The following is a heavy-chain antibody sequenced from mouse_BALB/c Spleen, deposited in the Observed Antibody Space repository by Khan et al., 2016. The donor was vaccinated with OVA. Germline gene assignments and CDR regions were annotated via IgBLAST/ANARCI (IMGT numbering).Heavy chain of an antibody. CDR1: GYTFTNYG. CDR3: ARMKPYWYFDV. J-gene: IGHJ1*01. V-gene: IGHV9-3-1*01. Sequence: QIQLVQSGPELKKPGETVKISCKASGYTFTNYGMNWVKQAPGKGLKWMGWINTYTGEPTYADDFKGRFAFSLETSASTAYLQINNLKNEDTATYFCARMKPYWYFDVGGAGTTVTVSS. CDR2: INTYTGEP.